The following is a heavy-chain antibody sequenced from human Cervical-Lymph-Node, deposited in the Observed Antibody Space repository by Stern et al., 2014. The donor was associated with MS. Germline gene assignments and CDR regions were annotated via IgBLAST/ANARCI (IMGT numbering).Heavy chain of an antibody. CDR1: GFNFSSYA. Sequence: VQLVESGGGVVQPGRSLRLSCAATGFNFSSYAMQWVRQAPGKGLEWVAVISYDGSRAYYADSVQGHFTISRDNSQHTLFLQMNSLRPEDTADYYCARDLLWFGEFDWGAMDVWGHGTTVTVSS. V-gene: IGHV3-30-3*01. CDR2: ISYDGSRA. CDR3: ARDLLWFGEFDWGAMDV. D-gene: IGHD3-10*01. J-gene: IGHJ6*02.